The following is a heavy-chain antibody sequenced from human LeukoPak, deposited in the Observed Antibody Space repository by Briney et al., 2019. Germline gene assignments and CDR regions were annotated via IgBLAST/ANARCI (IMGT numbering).Heavy chain of an antibody. J-gene: IGHJ4*02. D-gene: IGHD2-21*01. CDR1: GFTFSSYW. CDR3: ARGLPTGIDYFDY. CDR2: IKQDGSEK. V-gene: IGHV3-7*01. Sequence: GGSLRLSYAASGFTFSSYWMSWVRQAPGKGLEWVANIKQDGSEKYYVDSVKGRFTISRDNAKNSLYLQMNSLRAEDTAVYYCARGLPTGIDYFDYWGQGTLVTVSS.